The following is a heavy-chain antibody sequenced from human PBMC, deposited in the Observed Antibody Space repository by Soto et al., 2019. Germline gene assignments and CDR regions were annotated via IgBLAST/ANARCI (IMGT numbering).Heavy chain of an antibody. Sequence: QVQLVQSGPEVRKPGASVKVSCEASGYNFIAYGISWVRQAPGQGLEWMGWISVYNGNTEYAPKFLGRVTMTSDTSTNTAYMELTSLRSDDTAGYYWARGNPGGQYWGQGPLVTVSS. D-gene: IGHD3-10*01. J-gene: IGHJ4*02. V-gene: IGHV1-18*01. CDR2: ISVYNGNT. CDR3: ARGNPGGQY. CDR1: GYNFIAYG.